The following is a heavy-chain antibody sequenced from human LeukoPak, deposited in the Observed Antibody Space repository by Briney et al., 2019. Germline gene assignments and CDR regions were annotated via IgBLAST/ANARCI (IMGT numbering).Heavy chain of an antibody. D-gene: IGHD4-17*01. CDR3: ARDYGDYNLFSAFDI. CDR1: GFTFSGYS. V-gene: IGHV3-21*06. Sequence: GGSLRLSCEASGFTFSGYSMNWVRQAPGKGLEWVSYISESSSHTYNADSVKGRFTISRDNAKNSLYLQMNSLRVEDTGIYYCARDYGDYNLFSAFDIWGQGTMVTVSS. J-gene: IGHJ3*02. CDR2: ISESSSHT.